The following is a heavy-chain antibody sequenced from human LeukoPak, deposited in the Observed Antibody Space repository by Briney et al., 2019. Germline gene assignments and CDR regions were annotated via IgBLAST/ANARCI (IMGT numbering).Heavy chain of an antibody. CDR3: ARDRSVSGWYGDAFDI. J-gene: IGHJ3*02. Sequence: ASETLSLTCTVSGYSISSGYYWGWIRQPPGKGLEWIGNIYHSGTTYYNPSLKSRVTISVDTSSNQFSLQLTSVSAADTAVYYCARDRSVSGWYGDAFDIWGQGTMVTVSS. D-gene: IGHD6-19*01. V-gene: IGHV4-38-2*02. CDR1: GYSISSGYY. CDR2: IYHSGTT.